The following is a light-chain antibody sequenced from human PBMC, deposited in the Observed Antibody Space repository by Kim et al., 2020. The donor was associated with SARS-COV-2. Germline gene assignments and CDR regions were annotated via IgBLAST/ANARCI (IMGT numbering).Light chain of an antibody. V-gene: IGLV2-18*02. CDR2: EVS. J-gene: IGLJ3*02. CDR1: SSGVGSYTL. Sequence: QSAALTSTGTSSGVGSYTLVSWYHQPPRTAPNLLIYEVSNRPSGVPDRFSGSKSGNTASLTISGLQAEDEADYYCSSYTSSSTSMFGGGTQLTVL. CDR3: SSYTSSSTSM.